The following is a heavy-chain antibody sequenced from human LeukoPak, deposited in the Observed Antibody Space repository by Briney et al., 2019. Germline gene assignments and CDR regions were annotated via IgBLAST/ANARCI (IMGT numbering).Heavy chain of an antibody. V-gene: IGHV3-21*01. D-gene: IGHD6-13*01. J-gene: IGHJ5*02. Sequence: GGSLRLSCAASGFTFSSYSMNWVRQAPGKGLEWVSSISSSSSYIYYADSVKGRFTISRDNAKNSLYLQMNSLRAEDTAVYYCARDGGLAAAVPRWFDPWGQGTLVTVSS. CDR3: ARDGGLAAAVPRWFDP. CDR1: GFTFSSYS. CDR2: ISSSSSYI.